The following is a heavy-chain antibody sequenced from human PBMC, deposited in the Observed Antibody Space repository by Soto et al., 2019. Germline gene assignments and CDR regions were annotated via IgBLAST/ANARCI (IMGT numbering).Heavy chain of an antibody. CDR3: ARSVAVPGAHIDY. CDR1: GGSISGSY. Sequence: SETLSLTCIVSGGSISGSYWSWSRQSPGKGLEWLGYVYYTGSTNYSPSLRSRVSISVDTSKNEFSLRLSSVTAADTAVYFCARSVAVPGAHIDYWGQGTQVTVSS. V-gene: IGHV4-59*01. CDR2: VYYTGST. J-gene: IGHJ4*02. D-gene: IGHD6-19*01.